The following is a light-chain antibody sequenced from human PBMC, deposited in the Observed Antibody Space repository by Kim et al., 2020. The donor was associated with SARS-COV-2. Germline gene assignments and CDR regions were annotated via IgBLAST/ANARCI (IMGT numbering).Light chain of an antibody. J-gene: IGLJ3*02. CDR1: NSNIGADFD. CDR2: GNT. V-gene: IGLV1-40*01. Sequence: QRVTISCTGNNSNIGADFDVHWYQQVPGTAPKRLIYGNTNRPSGVPDRFSGSKSGTSASLAISGLQAEDEADYYCQSYDTGLSAWVFGGGTQLTVL. CDR3: QSYDTGLSAWV.